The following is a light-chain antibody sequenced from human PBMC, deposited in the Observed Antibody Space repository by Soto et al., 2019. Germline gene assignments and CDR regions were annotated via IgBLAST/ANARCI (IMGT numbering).Light chain of an antibody. V-gene: IGKV1-5*01. CDR3: QQYHTVPYT. CDR1: QNINHW. Sequence: DIQMTQSPSTLSTSVGDRVTITCRASQNINHWLAWSHQKPGKAPRLLIYDAFSLESGVPSRFSGTGSGTEFTLTISSLQPDDLATYFCQQYHTVPYTFGQGTKLEIK. J-gene: IGKJ2*01. CDR2: DAF.